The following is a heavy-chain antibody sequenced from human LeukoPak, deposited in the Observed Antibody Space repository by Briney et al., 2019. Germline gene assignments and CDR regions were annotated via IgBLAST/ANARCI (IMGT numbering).Heavy chain of an antibody. CDR1: GFTFSSYA. Sequence: PGGSLRLSCSASGFTFSSYAMHWVRQAPGKGLEWVAVISYDGSNKYYADSVKGRFTISRDNSKNTLYLQMNSLRAEDTAVYYCARAEVCGSCYSVGWYYYGMDVWGQGTTVTVSS. J-gene: IGHJ6*02. V-gene: IGHV3-30-3*01. D-gene: IGHD2-15*01. CDR3: ARAEVCGSCYSVGWYYYGMDV. CDR2: ISYDGSNK.